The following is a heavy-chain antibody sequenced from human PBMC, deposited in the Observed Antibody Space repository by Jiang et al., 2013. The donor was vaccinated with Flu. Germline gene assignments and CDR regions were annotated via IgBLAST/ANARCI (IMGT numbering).Heavy chain of an antibody. CDR1: GFTFSSYG. CDR3: AKEKYGETPIFDY. Sequence: QLLESGGGVVQPGGSLRLSCAASGFTFSSYGMHWVRQAPGKGLEWVAFIRYDGSNKYYADSVKGRFTISRDTSKNTLSLQMNSLRAEDTAVYYCAKEKYGETPIFDYWGQGTLVTVSS. CDR2: IRYDGSNK. J-gene: IGHJ4*02. D-gene: IGHD2-2*01. V-gene: IGHV3-30*02.